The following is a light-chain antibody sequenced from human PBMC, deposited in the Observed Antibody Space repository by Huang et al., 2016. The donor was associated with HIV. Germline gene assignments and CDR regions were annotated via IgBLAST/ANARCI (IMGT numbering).Light chain of an antibody. CDR1: QFVANAY. J-gene: IGKJ1*01. CDR3: QQCGSPTWT. CDR2: GAS. V-gene: IGKV3-20*01. Sequence: EIVLTQSPGTLSLSPGDRAPLSCRASQFVANAYVAWYQHKPGQSPRLLIYGASMRASGIPDRFRGSGFGTDFTLTISRLEPDDFAVYFCQQCGSPTWTFGQGTKVEIK.